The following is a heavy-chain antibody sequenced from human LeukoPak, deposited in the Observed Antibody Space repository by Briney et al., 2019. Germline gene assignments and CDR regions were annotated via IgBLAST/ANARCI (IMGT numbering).Heavy chain of an antibody. D-gene: IGHD5-24*01. J-gene: IGHJ3*02. Sequence: GSLRLSCTASGFTFSSYWMSWVRQAPGKGLEWVANIRQDGSEKYYVDSVKGRFTISRDNAENSLYLQINSLRAEDTAVYYCARNGMGSLDSFDIWGQGTMVTVSS. CDR2: IRQDGSEK. CDR1: GFTFSSYW. CDR3: ARNGMGSLDSFDI. V-gene: IGHV3-7*01.